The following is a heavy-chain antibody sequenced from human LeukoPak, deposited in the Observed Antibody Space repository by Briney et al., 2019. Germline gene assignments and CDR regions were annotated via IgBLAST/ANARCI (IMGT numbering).Heavy chain of an antibody. D-gene: IGHD6-13*01. CDR3: AKDWIGAAAGTT. V-gene: IGHV3-30-3*01. J-gene: IGHJ5*02. CDR1: GFTFSSYA. Sequence: PGGSLRLSCAASGFTFSSYAMHWVRQAPGKGLEWVAVISYDGSNKYYADSVKGRFTISRDNSKNTLYLQMNSLRAEDTAVYYCAKDWIGAAAGTTWGQGTLVTVSS. CDR2: ISYDGSNK.